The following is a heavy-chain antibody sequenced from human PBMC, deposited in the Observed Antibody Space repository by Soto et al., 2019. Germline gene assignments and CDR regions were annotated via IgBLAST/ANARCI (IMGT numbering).Heavy chain of an antibody. J-gene: IGHJ5*02. CDR1: GYTFSTYA. CDR2: IIPIFGTP. D-gene: IGHD3-22*01. V-gene: IGHV1-69*13. CDR3: ARGRDSRGHQNMFRFEP. Sequence: GASVKVSCKASGYTFSTYAINWVRQAPGQGLEWMGGIIPIFGTPNYAQKFQGRVTITADESTSTAYLELTSLRSEDTAVYYCARGRDSRGHQNMFRFEPLGQGTVVTGSS.